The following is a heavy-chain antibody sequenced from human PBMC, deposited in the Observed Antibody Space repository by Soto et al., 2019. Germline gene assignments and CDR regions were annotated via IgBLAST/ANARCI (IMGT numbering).Heavy chain of an antibody. CDR3: ARPLGYYYDSSGYYTSYYYGMDV. D-gene: IGHD3-22*01. Sequence: PSETLSLTCTVSGGSISSSSYYWGWIRQPPGKGLEWIGSIYYSGSTYYNPSLKSRVTISVDTSKNQFSLKLSSVTAADTAVYYCARPLGYYYDSSGYYTSYYYGMDVWGQGTTVTVSS. CDR1: GGSISSSSYY. J-gene: IGHJ6*02. V-gene: IGHV4-39*01. CDR2: IYYSGST.